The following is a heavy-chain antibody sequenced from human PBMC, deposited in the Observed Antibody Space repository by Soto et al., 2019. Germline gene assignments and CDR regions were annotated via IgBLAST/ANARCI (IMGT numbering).Heavy chain of an antibody. D-gene: IGHD2-21*01. J-gene: IGHJ3*02. CDR1: GYTFTGYY. V-gene: IGHV1-2*04. Sequence: QVQLVQSGAEVKKPGASVKVSCKASGYTFTGYYMHWVRQAPGQGLEWMGWINPNSGGTNYAQKFQGWVTMTRDTPISTAYVELSRLRSDDTAVYYCAKEPFLGHHAFDSWGQGTMGTVSS. CDR2: INPNSGGT. CDR3: AKEPFLGHHAFDS.